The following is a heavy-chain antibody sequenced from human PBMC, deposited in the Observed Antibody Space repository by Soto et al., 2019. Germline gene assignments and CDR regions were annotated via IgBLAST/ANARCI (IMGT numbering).Heavy chain of an antibody. D-gene: IGHD3-9*01. V-gene: IGHV4-30-4*01. CDR1: GGSISSGDYY. J-gene: IGHJ5*02. CDR3: ARDRAAYEILTGYSAYNWFDP. Sequence: PSETLSLTCTVSGGSISSGDYYWSWIRQPPGKGLEWIGYIYYSGSTYYNPSLKSRVTISIDTSKNQFSLKLSSVTAADTAVYYCARDRAAYEILTGYSAYNWFDPWGQGTLVTVSS. CDR2: IYYSGST.